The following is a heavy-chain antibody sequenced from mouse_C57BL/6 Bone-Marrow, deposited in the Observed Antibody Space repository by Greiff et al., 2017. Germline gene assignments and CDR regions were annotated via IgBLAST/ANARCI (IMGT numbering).Heavy chain of an antibody. J-gene: IGHJ2*01. CDR3: ARWEFITTVVAPYYFDD. V-gene: IGHV1-42*01. D-gene: IGHD1-1*01. CDR1: GYSFTGYY. CDR2: INPSTGGT. Sequence: VQLQQSGPELVKPGASVKISCKASGYSFTGYYMNWVKQSPEKSLEWIGEINPSTGGTTYNQKFKAKATLTVDKSSRTAYMQLKSLTSEDSAVYDCARWEFITTVVAPYYFDDWGQGTTLTVSS.